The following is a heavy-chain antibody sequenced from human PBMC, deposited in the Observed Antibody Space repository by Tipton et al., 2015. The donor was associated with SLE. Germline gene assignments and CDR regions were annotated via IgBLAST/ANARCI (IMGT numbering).Heavy chain of an antibody. J-gene: IGHJ4*02. V-gene: IGHV4-34*01. CDR1: GGSFSGYY. CDR2: INHSGST. D-gene: IGHD1-14*01. CDR3: ARGNEVSLDY. Sequence: TLSLTCAVYGGSFSGYYWSWIRQPPGKGLEWIGEINHSGSTNYNPSLKSRVTISVDTSKNQFSLKLSSATAADTAVYYCARGNEVSLDYWGQGTLVTVSS.